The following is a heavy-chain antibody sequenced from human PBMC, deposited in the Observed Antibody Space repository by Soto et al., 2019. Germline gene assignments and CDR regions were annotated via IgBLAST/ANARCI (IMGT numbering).Heavy chain of an antibody. V-gene: IGHV4-31*03. CDR2: INHRGSV. J-gene: IGHJ6*02. CDR1: GGSMTSGDQY. CDR3: ARELPQRQGRNMDV. D-gene: IGHD1-1*01. Sequence: PTETLSLTCTVTGGSMTSGDQYWTWIRHRPREGLVWFGHINHRGSVYYNPSLTSRVSMAVDTSKNQFSLNLSSVTAADTAVYYCARELPQRQGRNMDVWGQGTTVTVS.